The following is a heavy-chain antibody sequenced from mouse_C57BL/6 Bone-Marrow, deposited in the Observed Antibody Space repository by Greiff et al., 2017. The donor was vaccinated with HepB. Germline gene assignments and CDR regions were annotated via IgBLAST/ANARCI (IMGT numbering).Heavy chain of an antibody. D-gene: IGHD4-1*01. CDR2: IYPGDGDT. J-gene: IGHJ2*01. CDR1: GYAFSSSW. V-gene: IGHV1-82*01. CDR3: ANLGFDY. Sequence: VQLQQSGPELVKPGASVKISCKASGYAFSSSWMNWVKQRPGKGLEWIGRIYPGDGDTNYNGKFKGKATLTEDKSSSTAYMQLSRLTSEDSAVYFCANLGFDYWGQGTTLTVSS.